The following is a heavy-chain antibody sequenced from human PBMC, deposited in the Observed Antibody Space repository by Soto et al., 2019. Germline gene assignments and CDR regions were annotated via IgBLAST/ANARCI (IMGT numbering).Heavy chain of an antibody. J-gene: IGHJ6*02. V-gene: IGHV3-23*01. CDR3: AKGSEIRDYYYYGMDV. D-gene: IGHD3-16*01. CDR2: ISGSGGST. Sequence: QPGGSLRLSCAASGFTFSSYAMSWVRQAPGKGLEWVSAISGSGGSTYYADSVKGRFTISRDNSKNTLYLQMNSLRAEDTAVYYCAKGSEIRDYYYYGMDVWGQGTTVTVSS. CDR1: GFTFSSYA.